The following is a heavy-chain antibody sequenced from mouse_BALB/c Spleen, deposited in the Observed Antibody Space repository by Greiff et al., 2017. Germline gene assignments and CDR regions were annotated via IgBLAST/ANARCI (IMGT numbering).Heavy chain of an antibody. CDR1: GFTFSSFG. CDR3: ARDDYAMDY. Sequence: DVKLVESGGGLVQPGGSRKLSCAASGFTFSSFGMHWVRQAPEKGLEWVAYISSGSSTIYYADTVKGRFTISRDNPKNTLFLQMTSLRSEDTAMYYCARDDYAMDYWGQGTSVTVSS. CDR2: ISSGSSTI. J-gene: IGHJ4*01. V-gene: IGHV5-17*02.